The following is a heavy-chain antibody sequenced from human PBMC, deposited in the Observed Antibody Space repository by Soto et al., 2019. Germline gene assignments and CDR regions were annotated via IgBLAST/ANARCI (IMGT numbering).Heavy chain of an antibody. CDR3: ARGDGGILTGQTFDY. CDR2: IYYSGST. J-gene: IGHJ4*02. D-gene: IGHD3-9*01. Sequence: GQGLEWIGYIYYSGSTYYNPSLKSRVTISVDTSKNQFSLKLSSVTAADTAVYYCARGDGGILTGQTFDYWGQGTLVTVSS. V-gene: IGHV4-31*02.